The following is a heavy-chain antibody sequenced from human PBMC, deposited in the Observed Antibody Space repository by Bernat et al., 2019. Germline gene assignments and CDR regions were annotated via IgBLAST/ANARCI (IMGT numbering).Heavy chain of an antibody. CDR1: GYTFTSYG. CDR3: ARDRALGWGPYYFDY. Sequence: QVQLVQSGAEVKKPGASVKVSCKASGYTFTSYGISWVRQAPGQGLEWMGWISAYNGNTNYAQKLQGRVTMTTDPSTSTAYVELRSLRSDDTAVYYCARDRALGWGPYYFDYWGQGTLVTVSS. J-gene: IGHJ4*02. V-gene: IGHV1-18*01. D-gene: IGHD3-16*01. CDR2: ISAYNGNT.